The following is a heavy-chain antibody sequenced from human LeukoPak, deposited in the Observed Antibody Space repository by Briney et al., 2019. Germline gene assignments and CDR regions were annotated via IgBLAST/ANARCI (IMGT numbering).Heavy chain of an antibody. D-gene: IGHD3-22*01. CDR3: ARSPNYYDSFGYYSYYFDY. V-gene: IGHV1-18*01. CDR2: ISAYNGNT. J-gene: IGHJ4*02. Sequence: ASVKVSCKASGYTFTSYGISWVRQAPGQGLEWMGWISAYNGNTNYAQKLQGRVTMTTDTSTSTVYMELSSLRSEDTAVYYCARSPNYYDSFGYYSYYFDYWGQGTLVTVSS. CDR1: GYTFTSYG.